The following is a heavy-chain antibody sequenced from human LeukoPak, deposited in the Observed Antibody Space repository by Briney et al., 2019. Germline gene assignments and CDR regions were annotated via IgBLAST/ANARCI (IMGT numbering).Heavy chain of an antibody. CDR1: GFSVGNNY. V-gene: IGHV3-53*05. CDR2: IYTDGST. J-gene: IGHJ4*02. D-gene: IGHD4-23*01. CDR3: TDAVAG. Sequence: GGSLTLSCAASGFSVGNNYVTWVRQPPGKVLEWVSVIYTDGSTYDADTVKGRFIISRDSSKNTLYLQMNSLRAEDTAVYYCTDAVAGWGQGTLVTVSS.